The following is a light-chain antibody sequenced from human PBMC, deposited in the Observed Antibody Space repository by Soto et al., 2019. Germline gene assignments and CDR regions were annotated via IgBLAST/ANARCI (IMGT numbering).Light chain of an antibody. CDR1: EPVATN. CDR3: QQYFEWPPMT. V-gene: IGKV3-15*01. CDR2: GAS. J-gene: IGKJ1*01. Sequence: VMTQSPATLSVSPGERATLSCWASEPVATNLAWYQQKPGQAPRLLISGASTRAAGISDRFRGSGSGTEFTLPISILRSEDSALYYCQQYFEWPPMTFGQGTKVEI.